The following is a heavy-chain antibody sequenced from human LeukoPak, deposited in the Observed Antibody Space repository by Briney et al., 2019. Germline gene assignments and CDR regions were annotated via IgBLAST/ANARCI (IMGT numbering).Heavy chain of an antibody. CDR3: ASRSSYFDY. V-gene: IGHV4-38-2*01. CDR1: GYSISSGYY. CDR2: IYHSGST. J-gene: IGHJ4*02. Sequence: SETLSPTCAVSGYSISSGYYWGWIRQPPGKGLEWIGSIYHSGSTYYNPSLKSRVTISVDTSKNQSSLKLSSVTAADTAVYYCASRSSYFDYWGQGTLVTVSS.